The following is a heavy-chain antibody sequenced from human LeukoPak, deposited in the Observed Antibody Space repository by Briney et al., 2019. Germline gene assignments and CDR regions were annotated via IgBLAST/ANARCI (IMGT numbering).Heavy chain of an antibody. Sequence: ASVKVSCKVSGYTLTELSMRWVRQAPGKGLEWMGGFDPEDGETIYAQKFQGRVTMTEDTSTDTAYMELSSLRSEDTAVYYCATDRSYDFWSGYYSFWGQGTLVTVSS. V-gene: IGHV1-24*01. CDR3: ATDRSYDFWSGYYSF. D-gene: IGHD3-3*01. J-gene: IGHJ4*02. CDR1: GYTLTELS. CDR2: FDPEDGET.